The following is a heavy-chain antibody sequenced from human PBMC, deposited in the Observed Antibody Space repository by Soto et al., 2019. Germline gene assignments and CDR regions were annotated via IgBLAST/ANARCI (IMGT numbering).Heavy chain of an antibody. V-gene: IGHV4-59*01. J-gene: IGHJ6*02. CDR3: ARDLWGYCGTDCSPLDV. CDR1: GGSISGYY. CDR2: MYNTGST. Sequence: QVQLQESGPGLVKPSETLSLTCTVSGGSISGYYWSWIRQPPGKGLEWIGYMYNTGSTVYNPSFTSRVTISVDTAKHQFPLKLNSVTAADTAVYYCARDLWGYCGTDCSPLDVWGQGTTVTVSS. D-gene: IGHD2-21*02.